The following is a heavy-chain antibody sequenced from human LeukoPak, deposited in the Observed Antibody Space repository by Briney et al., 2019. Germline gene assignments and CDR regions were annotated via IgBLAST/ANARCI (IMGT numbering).Heavy chain of an antibody. D-gene: IGHD2-2*01. J-gene: IGHJ6*02. Sequence: SVKVSCKASGGTFSSYAISWVRQAPGQGLEWMGGVIPIFGTANYAQKFQGRVTITADESTSTAYMELSSLRSEDTAVYYCARASENDIVVVPAAIKGSYYYYGMDVWGQGTTVTVSS. CDR2: VIPIFGTA. CDR3: ARASENDIVVVPAAIKGSYYYYGMDV. V-gene: IGHV1-69*13. CDR1: GGTFSSYA.